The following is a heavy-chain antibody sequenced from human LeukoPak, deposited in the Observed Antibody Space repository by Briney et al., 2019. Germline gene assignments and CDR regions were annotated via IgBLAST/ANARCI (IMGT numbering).Heavy chain of an antibody. Sequence: SETLSLTCTVSGGSISSSSYYWGWIRQPPGKGLEWIGSIYYSGSTYYNPSLKSRVTISVDTSKNQFSLKLSSVTAADTAVYYCARSGIVGATADYWGQGTLVTVSS. CDR2: IYYSGST. D-gene: IGHD1-26*01. CDR1: GGSISSSSYY. CDR3: ARSGIVGATADY. V-gene: IGHV4-39*01. J-gene: IGHJ4*02.